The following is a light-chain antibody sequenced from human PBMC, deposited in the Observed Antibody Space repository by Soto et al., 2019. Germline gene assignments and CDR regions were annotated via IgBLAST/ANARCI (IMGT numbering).Light chain of an antibody. J-gene: IGLJ1*01. Sequence: QSALTQPASVSGSPGQSITISCTGTSSDVGGYNYVSWYQQHPGKAPKLMIYDVSNRPSGVSNRFSGSKSGNTASLTISGLQAEDDADYYSSSYTSSSTLLYVFGTGTKLTVL. CDR1: SSDVGGYNY. V-gene: IGLV2-14*03. CDR2: DVS. CDR3: SSYTSSSTLLYV.